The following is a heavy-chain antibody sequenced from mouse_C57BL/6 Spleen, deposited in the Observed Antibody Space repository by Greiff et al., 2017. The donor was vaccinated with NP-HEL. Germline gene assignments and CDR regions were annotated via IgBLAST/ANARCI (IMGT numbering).Heavy chain of an antibody. CDR1: GYSFTDYN. J-gene: IGHJ4*01. D-gene: IGHD1-1*01. Sequence: VQLQQSGPELVKPGASVKISCKASGYSFTDYNMNWVKQSNGKSLEWIGVINPNYGTTSYNQKFKGKATLTVDKSSSTAYMQLNSLTSEDSAVYYCARSDYYGSSYGAMDYWGQGTSVTVSS. CDR3: ARSDYYGSSYGAMDY. CDR2: INPNYGTT. V-gene: IGHV1-39*01.